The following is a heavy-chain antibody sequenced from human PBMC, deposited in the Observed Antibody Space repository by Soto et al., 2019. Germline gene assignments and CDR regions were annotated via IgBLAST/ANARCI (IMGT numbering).Heavy chain of an antibody. J-gene: IGHJ6*02. CDR3: ARDLWGYCGADCYPLDV. Sequence: SYTLSLTCPVSGCSISSYHWTWIGEHPGKGLEWIGYMYNTGSTIYNPSLKSRVTISVDTSKNRFSLKLNSVTAADTAVYYCARDLWGYCGADCYPLDVWGQGTTVTVS. CDR1: GCSISSYH. CDR2: MYNTGST. V-gene: IGHV4-59*01. D-gene: IGHD2-21*02.